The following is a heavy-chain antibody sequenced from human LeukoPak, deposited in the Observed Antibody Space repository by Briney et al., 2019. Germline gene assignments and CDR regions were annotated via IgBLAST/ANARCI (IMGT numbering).Heavy chain of an antibody. CDR2: INPKSGGT. CDR1: GYTFTNYG. CDR3: ARVDYDSSGYEP. D-gene: IGHD3-22*01. Sequence: ASVKVSCKASGYTFTNYGISWVRQAPGQGLEWMGWINPKSGGTNYAQKFQGRVTMTRDTSISTAYMELSRLRSDDTAVYYCARVDYDSSGYEPWGQGTLVTVSS. V-gene: IGHV1-2*02. J-gene: IGHJ4*02.